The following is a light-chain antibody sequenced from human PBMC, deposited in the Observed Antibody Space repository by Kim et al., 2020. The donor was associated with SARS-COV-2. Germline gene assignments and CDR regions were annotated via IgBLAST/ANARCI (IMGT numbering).Light chain of an antibody. CDR2: GAS. CDR3: QNFRSLPRT. J-gene: IGKJ4*01. Sequence: DIQMTQSPSSLSASVGDRVTITCQASQDISNYLVWFQQKPGEAPTSLIYGASSLQSGVPSKFSGSGYGTDFTLTFSNLQPEDFETYYCQNFRSLPRTFGAGTKGEIK. V-gene: IGKV1-16*02. CDR1: QDISNY.